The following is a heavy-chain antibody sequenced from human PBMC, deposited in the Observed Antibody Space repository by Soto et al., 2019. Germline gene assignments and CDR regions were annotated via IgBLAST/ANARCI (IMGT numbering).Heavy chain of an antibody. J-gene: IGHJ4*02. CDR3: AKDQRYFDWLHTDYYFDY. CDR2: ISGSGGST. V-gene: IGHV3-23*01. Sequence: GGSLRLSCAASGFTFSSYAMSWVRQAPGKGLEWVSAISGSGGSTYYADSVKGRFTISRDNSKNTLYLQMNSLRAEDTAVYYCAKDQRYFDWLHTDYYFDYWGQGTLVTVSS. CDR1: GFTFSSYA. D-gene: IGHD3-9*01.